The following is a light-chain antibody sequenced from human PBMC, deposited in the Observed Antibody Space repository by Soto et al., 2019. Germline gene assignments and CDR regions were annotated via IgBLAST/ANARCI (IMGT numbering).Light chain of an antibody. CDR2: EVN. CDR1: SSDVGGYNY. J-gene: IGLJ1*01. V-gene: IGLV2-14*01. Sequence: QSALTQPASVSGSPGQSITISCTGTSSDVGGYNYVSWFQQHPGKAPKLMIFEVNNRPSGVSDRFSGSKSGNTASLTIPGLQPEDEADYYCSSFTRSSTRVFGSGTKVTVL. CDR3: SSFTRSSTRV.